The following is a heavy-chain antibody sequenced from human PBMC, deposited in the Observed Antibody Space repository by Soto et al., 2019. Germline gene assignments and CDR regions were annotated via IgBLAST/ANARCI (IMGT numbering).Heavy chain of an antibody. CDR3: ARGHGDIVVVPAAIFPNSNSFDP. Sequence: SETLSLTCAVYGGSFSGYYWSWIRQPPGKGLEWIGEINHSGSTNYNPSLKSRVTISVDTSKNQFSLKLSSVTAADTAVYYCARGHGDIVVVPAAIFPNSNSFDPWGQGTLVTVSS. J-gene: IGHJ5*02. CDR1: GGSFSGYY. CDR2: INHSGST. V-gene: IGHV4-34*01. D-gene: IGHD2-2*01.